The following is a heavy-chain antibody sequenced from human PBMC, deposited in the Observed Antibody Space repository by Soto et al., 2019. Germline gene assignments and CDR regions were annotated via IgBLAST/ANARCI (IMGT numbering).Heavy chain of an antibody. Sequence: EVQLLESGGGLVQPGRSLRLSCAASGFTFSNYAMSWVRQAPGQGLCWVSAVSGSGGTTYYADSVKGRFTISRDNSKNTLVLQMNSLRAEDAAVYYCAKFFVETGSNSGWPWSFHYWGQGTLVTVSS. J-gene: IGHJ4*02. D-gene: IGHD6-25*01. V-gene: IGHV3-23*01. CDR3: AKFFVETGSNSGWPWSFHY. CDR2: VSGSGGTT. CDR1: GFTFSNYA.